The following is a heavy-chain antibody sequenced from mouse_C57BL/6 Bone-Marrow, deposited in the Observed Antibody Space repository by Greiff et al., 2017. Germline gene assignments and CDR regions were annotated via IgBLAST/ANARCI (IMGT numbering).Heavy chain of an antibody. D-gene: IGHD3-3*01. V-gene: IGHV1-59*01. CDR1: GYTFTSYW. J-gene: IGHJ3*01. Sequence: QVQLQQSGAELVRPGTSVQLSCKASGYTFTSYWMHWVKQRPGQGLEWIGVIDPSDSYTNYNQKFKGKATLTVDTSSSTAYMQLSSLTSADSAVYYCALDMGAYWGQGTLVTVSA. CDR2: IDPSDSYT. CDR3: ALDMGAY.